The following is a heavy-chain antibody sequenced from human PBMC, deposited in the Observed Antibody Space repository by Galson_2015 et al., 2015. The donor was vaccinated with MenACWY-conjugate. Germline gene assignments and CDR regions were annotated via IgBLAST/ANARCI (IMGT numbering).Heavy chain of an antibody. CDR3: ARDQQGYNSSLYRSFDY. J-gene: IGHJ4*02. CDR1: GFTLSSYA. D-gene: IGHD6-13*01. CDR2: TSYDGSKK. Sequence: SLRLSCAASGFTLSSYALHWVRQAPGKGLEWVAVTSYDGSKKYYADSVKGRFTISRDNSKNTLYLHMNSLRDEDTAVYFCARDQQGYNSSLYRSFDYWGQGTLVTVSS. V-gene: IGHV3-30*04.